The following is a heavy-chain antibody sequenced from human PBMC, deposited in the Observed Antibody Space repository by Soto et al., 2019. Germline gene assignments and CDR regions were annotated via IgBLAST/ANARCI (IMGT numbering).Heavy chain of an antibody. Sequence: ASVKVSCKASGYSFTDYHIHWVRQAPGQGLEWLGRINPNSGCTNYAQKFQGRVTMTRDTSISTAYMELSRLRSDDTAVYYCARSRVKYYDILTGYYPIFDYWGQGTLVTVSS. J-gene: IGHJ4*02. CDR2: INPNSGCT. V-gene: IGHV1-2*06. CDR3: ARSRVKYYDILTGYYPIFDY. CDR1: GYSFTDYH. D-gene: IGHD3-9*01.